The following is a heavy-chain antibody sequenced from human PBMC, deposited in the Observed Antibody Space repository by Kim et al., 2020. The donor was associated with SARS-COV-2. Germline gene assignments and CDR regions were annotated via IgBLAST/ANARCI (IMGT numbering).Heavy chain of an antibody. J-gene: IGHJ4*02. V-gene: IGHV3-33*01. CDR1: GFSFSNCG. CDR2: IWSDGSKK. D-gene: IGHD5-18*01. CDR3: ARDRGSAMVTDF. Sequence: GGSLRLSCTTSGFSFSNCGMHWVRQAPGKGLEWVAVIWSDGSKKYYGDSVKGRITSFRDNSKNTVNLEMNSLRAEDTAVYYCARDRGSAMVTDFWGQGTLVTVS.